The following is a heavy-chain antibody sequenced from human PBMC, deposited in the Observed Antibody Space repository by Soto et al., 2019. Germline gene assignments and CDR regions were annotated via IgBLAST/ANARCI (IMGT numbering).Heavy chain of an antibody. CDR3: AKGGMLPATYFRH. CDR2: ISYDGSNE. J-gene: IGHJ1*01. V-gene: IGHV3-30*18. Sequence: QVQLVESGGGLVQPGRSLRLSCAASGFTFSSYGIHWVRQAPGKGLEWVAVISYDGSNEYYADSVKGRFTISRDNSKNTLYLQMNSLRAEDTAVYYCAKGGMLPATYFRHWGQGTLVTVSS. D-gene: IGHD2-15*01. CDR1: GFTFSSYG.